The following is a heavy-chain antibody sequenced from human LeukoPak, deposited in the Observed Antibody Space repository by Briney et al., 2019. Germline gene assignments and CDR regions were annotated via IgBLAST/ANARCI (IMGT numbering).Heavy chain of an antibody. V-gene: IGHV1-2*02. Sequence: ASVKVSCKASGYTFTGYYMHWVRQAPGQGLEWMGWINPNSGGTNYAQKFQGRVTMTRDTSISTAYMELSRLRSDDTAVYYCARVRMVRGVIWWFDPWGQGTLVTVSS. CDR1: GYTFTGYY. CDR2: INPNSGGT. D-gene: IGHD3-10*01. CDR3: ARVRMVRGVIWWFDP. J-gene: IGHJ5*02.